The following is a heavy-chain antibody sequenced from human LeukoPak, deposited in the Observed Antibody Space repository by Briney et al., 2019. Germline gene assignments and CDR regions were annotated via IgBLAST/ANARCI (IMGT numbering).Heavy chain of an antibody. D-gene: IGHD2-2*01. J-gene: IGHJ3*02. CDR2: INAGNGNT. CDR3: AGEACSSTRCYDLAFDI. V-gene: IGHV1-3*01. CDR1: GYTFTSYA. Sequence: GASVKVSCKASGYTFTSYAMHWVRQAPGQRLEWMGWINAGNGNTKYSQKFQGRVTITRDTSASTAYMELSSLRSEDTAVYYCAGEACSSTRCYDLAFDIWGQGTMVTVSS.